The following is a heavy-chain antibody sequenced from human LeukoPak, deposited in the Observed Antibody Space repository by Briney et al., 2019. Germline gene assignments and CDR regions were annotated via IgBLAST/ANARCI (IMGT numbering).Heavy chain of an antibody. Sequence: GGSLRLSCAASEFPFNGYWMSWVRQAPGKGLECVANINQDGSEKYYVDSVRGRFTIARDNAKNSPYLQMNNLRLEDTAVYYCARLGRWTQAWSYGIWGRGTLVTVSS. J-gene: IGHJ4*02. CDR1: EFPFNGYW. CDR2: INQDGSEK. D-gene: IGHD4-23*01. V-gene: IGHV3-7*01. CDR3: ARLGRWTQAWSYGI.